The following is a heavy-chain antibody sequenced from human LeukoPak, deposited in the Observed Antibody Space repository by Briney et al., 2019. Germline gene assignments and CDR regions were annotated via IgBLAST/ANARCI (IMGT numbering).Heavy chain of an antibody. D-gene: IGHD2-15*01. CDR3: ARQSCSGGNCYSRAFGI. CDR2: IYPGDSDT. Sequence: GESLKISCKGSGYNFITYWIAWVRQMPGKGLEWMGNIYPGDSDTRYSPSFQGQVSVSADKSISTAYLHWSSLKASDTAIYYCARQSCSGGNCYSRAFGIWGQGTLVTVSS. CDR1: GYNFITYW. V-gene: IGHV5-51*01. J-gene: IGHJ4*02.